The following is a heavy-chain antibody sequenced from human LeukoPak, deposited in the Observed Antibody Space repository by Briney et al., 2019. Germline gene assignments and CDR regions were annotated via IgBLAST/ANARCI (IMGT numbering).Heavy chain of an antibody. V-gene: IGHV3-9*03. CDR1: GFTFDDYA. CDR3: AKSSSGWYRDAFDI. CDR2: ISWNSGSI. Sequence: GGSLRLSCAASGFTFDDYAMLWVRQAPGKGLEWVSGISWNSGSIGYADSVKGRFTISRDNAKNSLYLQMNSLRAEDMALYYCAKSSSGWYRDAFDIWGQGTMVTVSS. J-gene: IGHJ3*02. D-gene: IGHD6-19*01.